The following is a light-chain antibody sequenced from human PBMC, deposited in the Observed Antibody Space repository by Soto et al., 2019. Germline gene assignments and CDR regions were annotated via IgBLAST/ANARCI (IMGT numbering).Light chain of an antibody. CDR1: SSDVGGYNY. V-gene: IGLV2-8*01. CDR2: EVS. J-gene: IGLJ1*01. CDR3: SSYAGSNRV. Sequence: QSALTQPPSASGSPGQSVTISCTGTSSDVGGYNYVSWFQHHPGKAPKLMIYEVSKRPSGVPDRFSGSKSGNTASLTVSGLQAEDEADYYCSSYAGSNRVFGTGTKLTVL.